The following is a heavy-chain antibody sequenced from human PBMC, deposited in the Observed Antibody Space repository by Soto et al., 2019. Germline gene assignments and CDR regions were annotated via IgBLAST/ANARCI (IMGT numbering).Heavy chain of an antibody. CDR2: IWYDGSNK. CDR1: GFTFSSYG. D-gene: IGHD2-15*01. CDR3: ARDIYRYCSGGSCGFDY. J-gene: IGHJ4*02. V-gene: IGHV3-33*01. Sequence: LSLSCAASGFTFSSYGMHWVRQAPGKGLEWVAVIWYDGSNKYYADSVKGRFTISRDNSKNTLYLQMNSLRAEDTAEYYCARDIYRYCSGGSCGFDYWGQGTRVTVSS.